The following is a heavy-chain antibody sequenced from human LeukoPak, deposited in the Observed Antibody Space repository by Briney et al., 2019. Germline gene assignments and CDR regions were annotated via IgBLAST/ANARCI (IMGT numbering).Heavy chain of an antibody. Sequence: PGGSLRLSCAASGFTFSSYGMHWVRQAPGKGLEWVALRRYDGSNKYYADSVKGRFTIPRDNSKNTLYLQMNSLRAEDAAVYYCAKDLVVPAAMYKTYYYYYGMDVWGQGTTVTVSS. CDR2: RRYDGSNK. CDR3: AKDLVVPAAMYKTYYYYYGMDV. CDR1: GFTFSSYG. V-gene: IGHV3-30*02. D-gene: IGHD2-2*01. J-gene: IGHJ6*02.